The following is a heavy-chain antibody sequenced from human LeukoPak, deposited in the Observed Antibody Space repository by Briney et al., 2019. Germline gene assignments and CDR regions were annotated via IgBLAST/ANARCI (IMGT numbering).Heavy chain of an antibody. Sequence: PGESLRLSCATSGFTFDDYGMHWVRQPPGKGLEWVSVIYSGGRTFYADSVRGRFTISRDNSKNTLFLQMNSLRAEDTAVCYCARDQYYDSGTYSYYYMDVWGKGTTVTVSS. CDR1: GFTFDDYG. V-gene: IGHV3-53*01. D-gene: IGHD3-10*01. CDR2: IYSGGRT. CDR3: ARDQYYDSGTYSYYYMDV. J-gene: IGHJ6*03.